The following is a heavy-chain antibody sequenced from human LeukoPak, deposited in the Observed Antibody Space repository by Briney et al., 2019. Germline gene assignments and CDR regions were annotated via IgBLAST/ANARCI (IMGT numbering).Heavy chain of an antibody. CDR3: AKVKGGITMIVAFY. V-gene: IGHV3-53*01. Sequence: GGSLRLSCAASGFTVSDNYMTWVRQAPGKGLEWVSVIYSGANTYYADSVKGRFTISRDNSKNTLYLQMNSLRAEDTAVYYCAKVKGGITMIVAFYWGQGTLVTVSS. CDR2: IYSGANT. D-gene: IGHD3-22*01. J-gene: IGHJ4*02. CDR1: GFTVSDNY.